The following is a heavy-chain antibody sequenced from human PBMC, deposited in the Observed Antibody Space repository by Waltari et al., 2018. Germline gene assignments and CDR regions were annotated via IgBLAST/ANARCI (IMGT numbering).Heavy chain of an antibody. CDR2: IYTSGST. CDR1: GGSIRSGSYY. CDR3: ARQASVVRGVIITYYYYGMDV. V-gene: IGHV4-61*02. J-gene: IGHJ6*02. Sequence: QVQLQESGPGLVKPSQTLSLTCTVSGGSIRSGSYYWGWIRPPAGKGLEWIGRIYTSGSTNYNPSLKSRVTISVDTSKNQFSLKLSSVTAADTAVYYCARQASVVRGVIITYYYYGMDVWGQGTTVTVSS. D-gene: IGHD3-10*01.